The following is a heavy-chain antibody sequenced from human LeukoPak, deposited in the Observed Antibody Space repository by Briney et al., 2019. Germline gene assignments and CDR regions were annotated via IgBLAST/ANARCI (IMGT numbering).Heavy chain of an antibody. V-gene: IGHV3-23*01. J-gene: IGHJ4*02. Sequence: GGSLRLSCAASGFTFSSYAMSWVRQAPGKGLEWVSAISGSGGSTYYADSVKGRFTISRDNAKNSLYLQMNSLRAEDTAVYYCASSGSYYYFDYWGQGTLVTVSS. CDR3: ASSGSYYYFDY. CDR1: GFTFSSYA. D-gene: IGHD1-26*01. CDR2: ISGSGGST.